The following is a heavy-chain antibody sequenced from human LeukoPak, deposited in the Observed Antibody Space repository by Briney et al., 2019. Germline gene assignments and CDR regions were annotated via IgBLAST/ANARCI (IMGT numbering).Heavy chain of an antibody. CDR1: GGSISSYY. V-gene: IGHV4-59*01. Sequence: PSETLPLTCTASGGSISSYYWSWIRQPPGKGLEWIGYIYYSGSTNYNPSLKSRVTISVDTSKNQFSLKLSSVTAADTAVYYCARAPLVGYSGYRYFDYWGQGTLVTVSS. J-gene: IGHJ4*02. CDR2: IYYSGST. D-gene: IGHD5-12*01. CDR3: ARAPLVGYSGYRYFDY.